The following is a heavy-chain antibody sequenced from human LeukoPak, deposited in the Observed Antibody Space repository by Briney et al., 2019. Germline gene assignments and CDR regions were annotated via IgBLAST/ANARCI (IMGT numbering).Heavy chain of an antibody. CDR2: IYTSGST. Sequence: SETLSLTCTVSGGSISSGSYYWSWIRQPAGRGLEWIGRIYTSGSTNYNPSLKSRVTISLDTSKNHFSLKLSSVTAADTAVYYCARHYSSSWYGNPWGQGTLVTVSS. D-gene: IGHD6-13*01. CDR3: ARHYSSSWYGNP. V-gene: IGHV4-61*02. J-gene: IGHJ5*02. CDR1: GGSISSGSYY.